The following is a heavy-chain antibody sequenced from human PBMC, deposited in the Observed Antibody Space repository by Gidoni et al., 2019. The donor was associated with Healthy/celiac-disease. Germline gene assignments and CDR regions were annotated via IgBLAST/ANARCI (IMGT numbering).Heavy chain of an antibody. CDR3: SVVPAAIYGDAFDI. D-gene: IGHD2-2*02. CDR2: IYYSGST. V-gene: IGHV4-39*01. CDR1: GGSISSSSYY. J-gene: IGHJ3*02. Sequence: QLQLQESGPGLVKPSETLSLTCTVSGGSISSSSYYWGWIRQPPGKGLEWIGSIYYSGSTYYNPSLKSRVTISVDTSKNQFSLKLSSVTAADTAVYYCSVVPAAIYGDAFDIWGQGTMVTVSS.